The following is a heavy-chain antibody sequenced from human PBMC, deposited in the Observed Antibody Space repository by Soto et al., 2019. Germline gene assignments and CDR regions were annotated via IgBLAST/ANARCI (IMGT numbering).Heavy chain of an antibody. CDR1: GYTFTGYY. J-gene: IGHJ6*02. V-gene: IGHV1-2*02. Sequence: ASVKVSCKASGYTFTGYYMHWVRQAPGQGLEWMGWINPNSGGTNYAQKFQGRVTMTRDTSISTAYMELSRLRSDDTAVYYCARYCSSTSCSVYYGMDVRGQGTTVTVSS. D-gene: IGHD2-2*01. CDR2: INPNSGGT. CDR3: ARYCSSTSCSVYYGMDV.